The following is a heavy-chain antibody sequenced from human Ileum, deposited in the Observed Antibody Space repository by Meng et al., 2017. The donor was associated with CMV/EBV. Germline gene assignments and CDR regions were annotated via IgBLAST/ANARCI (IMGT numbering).Heavy chain of an antibody. CDR3: ARGGMGQLWFPHFDY. CDR1: GFTFEDYG. CDR2: INWKGSRT. Sequence: GGSLRLSCAASGFTFEDYGMNWVRQAPGKGLEWVSGINWKGSRTDYADSVKGRFTISRDNAKNSLYLQMNSLRAEDTAVYYCARGGMGQLWFPHFDYWGQGTLVTVSS. V-gene: IGHV3-20*04. J-gene: IGHJ4*02. D-gene: IGHD3-10*01.